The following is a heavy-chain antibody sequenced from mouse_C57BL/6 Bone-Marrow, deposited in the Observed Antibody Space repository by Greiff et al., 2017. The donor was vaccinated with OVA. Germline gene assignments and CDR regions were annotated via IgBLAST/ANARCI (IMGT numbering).Heavy chain of an antibody. J-gene: IGHJ4*01. CDR1: GYTFTDYY. CDR2: INPYNGGT. CDR3: ARPLLGRGGAMDY. Sequence: VQLQQSGPVLVKPGASVKMSCKASGYTFTDYYMNWVKQSHGKSLEWIGVINPYNGGTSYNQKFKGKATLTVDKSSSTAYMELNSLTSEDSAVYYCARPLLGRGGAMDYWGQGTSVTVSS. V-gene: IGHV1-19*01. D-gene: IGHD4-1*01.